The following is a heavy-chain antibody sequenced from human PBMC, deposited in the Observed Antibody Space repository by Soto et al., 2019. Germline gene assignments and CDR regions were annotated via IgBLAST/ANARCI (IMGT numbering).Heavy chain of an antibody. J-gene: IGHJ6*02. Sequence: GGSLRLSCAASGFTVSSNYMSWVRQAPGKWLEWVSVIYSGGSTYYADSVKGRFTISRDNSKNTLYLQMNSLRAEDTAVYYCARDSRPGYCSSTSCYSQDYYYYYGMDVRGQGXTVPVYS. CDR1: GFTVSSNY. D-gene: IGHD2-2*02. CDR3: ARDSRPGYCSSTSCYSQDYYYYYGMDV. CDR2: IYSGGST. V-gene: IGHV3-53*01.